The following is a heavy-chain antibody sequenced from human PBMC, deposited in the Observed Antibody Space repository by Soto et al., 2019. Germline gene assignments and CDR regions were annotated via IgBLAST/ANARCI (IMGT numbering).Heavy chain of an antibody. V-gene: IGHV1-18*01. CDR2: ISAYNGNT. Sequence: ASVKVSCKASGYTFTSYGISWVRQAPGQGLEWMGWISAYNGNTNYAQKLQGRVTMTPDTSTSTAYMELRSLISDDTAVYYCARDSLGAWEDYWGQGTLVTVSS. CDR1: GYTFTSYG. CDR3: ARDSLGAWEDY. J-gene: IGHJ4*02. D-gene: IGHD1-26*01.